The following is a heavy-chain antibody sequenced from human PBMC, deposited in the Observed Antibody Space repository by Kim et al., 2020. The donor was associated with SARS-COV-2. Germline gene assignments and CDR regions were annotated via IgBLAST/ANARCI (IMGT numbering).Heavy chain of an antibody. CDR3: ARAKGNNCSGGSCYSGGWFDP. Sequence: ASVKVSCKASGYTFTGYYMHWVRQAPGQGLEWMGWINPNSGGTNYAQKFQGRVTMTRDTSISTAYMELSRLRSDDTAVYYCARAKGNNCSGGSCYSGGWFDPWGQGTLVTVSS. D-gene: IGHD2-15*01. CDR2: INPNSGGT. J-gene: IGHJ5*02. CDR1: GYTFTGYY. V-gene: IGHV1-2*02.